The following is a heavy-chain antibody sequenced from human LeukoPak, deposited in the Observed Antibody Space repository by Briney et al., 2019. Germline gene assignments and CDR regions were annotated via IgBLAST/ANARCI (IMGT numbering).Heavy chain of an antibody. V-gene: IGHV3-21*01. CDR2: ISSSSSYI. CDR3: ARAFGGYYYYMDV. J-gene: IGHJ6*03. D-gene: IGHD4-23*01. Sequence: GGSLRLSCAASGFTFSSYSMNWVRQAPGKGLEWVSSISSSSSYIYCADSVKGRFTISRDNAKNSLYLQMNSLRAEDTAVYYCARAFGGYYYYMDVWGKGTTVTVSS. CDR1: GFTFSSYS.